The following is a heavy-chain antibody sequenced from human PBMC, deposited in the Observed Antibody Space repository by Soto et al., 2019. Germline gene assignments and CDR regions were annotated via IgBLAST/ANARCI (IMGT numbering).Heavy chain of an antibody. J-gene: IGHJ4*02. Sequence: PGGSLRLSCAASGFTFSNAWMSWVRQAPGKGLEWVGRIKSKTDGGTTDYAAPVKGRFTISRDDSKNTLYLQMNSLKTEDTAVYYCTTGLRYQLLEPFDYWGQGTLVTVSS. CDR2: IKSKTDGGTT. CDR1: GFTFSNAW. D-gene: IGHD2-2*01. V-gene: IGHV3-15*01. CDR3: TTGLRYQLLEPFDY.